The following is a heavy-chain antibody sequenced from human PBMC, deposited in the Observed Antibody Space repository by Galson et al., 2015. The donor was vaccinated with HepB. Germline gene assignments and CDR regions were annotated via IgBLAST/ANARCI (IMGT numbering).Heavy chain of an antibody. D-gene: IGHD4-17*01. CDR2: IHDTGST. J-gene: IGHJ4*02. V-gene: IGHV4-59*01. Sequence: ETLSLTCTFSGDSISIYYWTWIRQPPGKGLEWIGYIHDTGSTNYNPSLKGRVTISVDTSKNQFSLRLSSVTAADTAVYYCARAAYGDYVGYFDYWGQGTLVTVSS. CDR1: GDSISIYY. CDR3: ARAAYGDYVGYFDY.